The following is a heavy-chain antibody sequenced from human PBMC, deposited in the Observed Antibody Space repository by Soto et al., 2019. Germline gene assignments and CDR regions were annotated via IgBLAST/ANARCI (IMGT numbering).Heavy chain of an antibody. CDR3: ASNGPTIFGVVISPYGMDV. J-gene: IGHJ6*02. D-gene: IGHD3-3*01. Sequence: WXSVKVSYRASRYTFTSYDINWVRQATVQGLEWMGWMNPNSGNTGYAQKFQGRVTMTRNTSISTAYMELSSLRSEDTAVYYCASNGPTIFGVVISPYGMDVWGQGTTVTVYS. V-gene: IGHV1-8*01. CDR1: RYTFTSYD. CDR2: MNPNSGNT.